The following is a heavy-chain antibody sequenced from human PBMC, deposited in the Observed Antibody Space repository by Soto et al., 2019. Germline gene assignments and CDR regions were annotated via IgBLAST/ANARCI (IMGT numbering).Heavy chain of an antibody. J-gene: IGHJ3*02. V-gene: IGHV4-31*03. CDR2: IYYSGST. Sequence: KPSETLSLTCTVSGGSISSGGYYWSWIRQHRGKGLEWIGYIYYSGSTYYNPSLKSRVTISVDTSKNQFSLKLSSVTAADTAVYYCARGQLRYFDWLYPVDAFDIWGQGTRVTVS. CDR3: ARGQLRYFDWLYPVDAFDI. CDR1: GGSISSGGYY. D-gene: IGHD3-9*01.